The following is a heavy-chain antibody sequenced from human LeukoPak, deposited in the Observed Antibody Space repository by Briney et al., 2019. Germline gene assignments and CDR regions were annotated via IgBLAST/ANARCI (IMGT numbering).Heavy chain of an antibody. V-gene: IGHV4-59*01. CDR1: GGSISTYY. CDR3: AREEALGSGSFDY. D-gene: IGHD1-26*01. CDR2: IYYSGSI. J-gene: IGHJ4*02. Sequence: SETLSLTCTVSGGSISTYYWSWIRQPPGKGLEWIGYIYYSGSINYNPSLKSRVTISVDTSKNQFSLKLGSVTAADTAVYYCAREEALGSGSFDYWGQGTLVTVSS.